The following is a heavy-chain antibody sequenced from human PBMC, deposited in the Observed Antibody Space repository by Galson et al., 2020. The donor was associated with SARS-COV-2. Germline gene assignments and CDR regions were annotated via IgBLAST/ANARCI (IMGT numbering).Heavy chain of an antibody. Sequence: SQTLSLTCAISGDSVSSNSAAWNWIRQSPSRGLEWLGRTYYRSKWYSDYAVSVKSRITINADTSKNQFSLQLNSVIPDDTAVYYCARSPGIAVARTFDYWGPGTLSPSPQ. CDR1: GDSVSSNSAA. CDR2: TYYRSKWYS. D-gene: IGHD6-19*01. V-gene: IGHV6-1*01. CDR3: ARSPGIAVARTFDY. J-gene: IGHJ4*02.